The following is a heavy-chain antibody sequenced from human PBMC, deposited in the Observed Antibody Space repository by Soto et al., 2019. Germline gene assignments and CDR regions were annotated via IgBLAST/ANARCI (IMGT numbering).Heavy chain of an antibody. CDR3: ARGDSTDCSNGVCSFFYNHDMDV. CDR1: GYSFTDYH. Sequence: GSSVKVSCKASGYSFTDYHIHWVRQAPGQGLEWLGRINPKSGGTSTAQKFQDWVTMTTDTSISTASMELTRLTSDDTAIYYCARGDSTDCSNGVCSFFYNHDMDVWG. J-gene: IGHJ6*02. CDR2: INPKSGGT. D-gene: IGHD2-8*01. V-gene: IGHV1-2*04.